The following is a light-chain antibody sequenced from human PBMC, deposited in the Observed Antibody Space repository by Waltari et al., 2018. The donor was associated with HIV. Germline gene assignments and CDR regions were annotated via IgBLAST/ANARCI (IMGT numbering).Light chain of an antibody. CDR3: SSYAANNDIL. CDR1: SSDIGGYRF. J-gene: IGLJ3*02. CDR2: EVS. Sequence: QSALTQPPSASGSPGQSVTISCTGSSSDIGGYRFVSWYQQHPGKAPKLMIYEVSKRPSGVPDRFSGSKSGNTASRTVSGLQAEDEADYFCSSYAANNDILFGGGTKLTVL. V-gene: IGLV2-8*01.